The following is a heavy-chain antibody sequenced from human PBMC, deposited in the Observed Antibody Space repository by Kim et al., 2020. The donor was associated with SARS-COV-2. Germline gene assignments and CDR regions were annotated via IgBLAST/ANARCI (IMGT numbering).Heavy chain of an antibody. Sequence: LSLTCAASGFTFSSYSMNWVRQAPGKGLEWVSSISSSSYYIYYADSVKGRFTISRDNAKNSLYLQMNSLRAEDTAVYYCARGRYYYDSSGYYHDYYYYYYMDVWGKGTTVTVSS. CDR1: GFTFSSYS. CDR2: ISSSSYYI. J-gene: IGHJ6*03. CDR3: ARGRYYYDSSGYYHDYYYYYYMDV. V-gene: IGHV3-21*01. D-gene: IGHD3-22*01.